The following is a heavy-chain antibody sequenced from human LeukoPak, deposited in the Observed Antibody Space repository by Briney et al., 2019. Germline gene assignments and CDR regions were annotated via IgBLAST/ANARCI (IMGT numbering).Heavy chain of an antibody. D-gene: IGHD3-10*01. Sequence: GGSLRLSCAASGFTFSDYYMSWIRQAPGKGLEWVSYISSSGSTIYYADSVKGRFTISRDNAKNSLYLQMNSLRAEDTAVYYCARTNPTYGSGSYLYYFDYWGQGTLVTVSS. CDR3: ARTNPTYGSGSYLYYFDY. V-gene: IGHV3-11*01. J-gene: IGHJ4*02. CDR2: ISSSGSTI. CDR1: GFTFSDYY.